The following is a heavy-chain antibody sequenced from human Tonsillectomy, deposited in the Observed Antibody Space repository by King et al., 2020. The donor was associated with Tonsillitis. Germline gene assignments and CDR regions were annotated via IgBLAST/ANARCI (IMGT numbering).Heavy chain of an antibody. V-gene: IGHV3-7*01. CDR1: GFSFSNYW. CDR2: INRDGSSP. Sequence: EVQLVESGGGLVQPGGSLRLSCVGFGFSFSNYWMTCVRQAPGKGLEGVANINRDGSSPYQLDSVKGRFTFSRDNDKGSLYLQMNSLRDEDTAVYYCVRDLNPNVLTTYFDAFDMWGQGTMVTVSS. CDR3: VRDLNPNVLTTYFDAFDM. J-gene: IGHJ3*02. D-gene: IGHD3-9*01.